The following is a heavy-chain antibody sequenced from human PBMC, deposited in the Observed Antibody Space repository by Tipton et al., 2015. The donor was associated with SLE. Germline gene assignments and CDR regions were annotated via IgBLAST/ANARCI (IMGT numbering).Heavy chain of an antibody. CDR3: AKETMVVTLDY. V-gene: IGHV3-48*04. J-gene: IGHJ4*02. CDR1: GFTFSSYS. CDR2: ISSSGSTI. Sequence: SLRLSCAASGFTFSSYSMNWVRQAPGKGLEWVSYISSSGSTIYYADSVKGRFTISRDNAKNSLYLQMNSLRAEDTAVYYCAKETMVVTLDYWGQGTLVTVSS. D-gene: IGHD4-23*01.